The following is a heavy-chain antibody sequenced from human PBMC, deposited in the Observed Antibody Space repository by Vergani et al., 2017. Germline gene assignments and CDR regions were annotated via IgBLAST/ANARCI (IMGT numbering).Heavy chain of an antibody. V-gene: IGHV5-10-1*03. CDR3: ARHFWRYSSGWEFDY. CDR2: IDPSDSYT. J-gene: IGHJ4*02. CDR1: GYSFTSYW. D-gene: IGHD6-19*01. Sequence: EVQLVQSGAEVKKPGESLRISCKGSGYSFTSYWISWVRQMPGKGLEWMGRIDPSDSYTNYSPSFQGHVTIAADKSISTAYLQWSSLKASDTAMYYCARHFWRYSSGWEFDYWGQGTLVTVSS.